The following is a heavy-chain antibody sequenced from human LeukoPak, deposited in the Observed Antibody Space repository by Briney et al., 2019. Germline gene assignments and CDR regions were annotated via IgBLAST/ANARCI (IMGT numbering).Heavy chain of an antibody. CDR1: GYTVSGYY. CDR3: ARGSGYYDSSGYYTLFGY. J-gene: IGHJ4*02. CDR2: INPNSGDT. Sequence: ASVKVSCKASGYTVSGYYMHWVRQAPGQGLEWMGWINPNSGDTHYAQKFQGRVTMTRDTSISTGYMELSRLRSDDTAVYYCARGSGYYDSSGYYTLFGYWGQGTLVTVSS. V-gene: IGHV1-2*02. D-gene: IGHD3-22*01.